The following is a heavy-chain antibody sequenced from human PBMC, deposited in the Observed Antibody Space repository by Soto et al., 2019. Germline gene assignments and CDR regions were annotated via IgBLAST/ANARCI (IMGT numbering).Heavy chain of an antibody. Sequence: QMQLVQSGAEVKKPGSSVKVSCKASGGTLSSFINYPINWVRQAPGQGLEWMVGIVPNVGTVNYAQKFQGRVTITADKSRGTAYMELSSLRSEDTALYYCARRDTSGFLRYFDNWGQGTLVTVSS. V-gene: IGHV1-69*06. CDR1: GGTLSSFINYP. CDR3: ARRDTSGFLRYFDN. D-gene: IGHD3-3*01. CDR2: IVPNVGTV. J-gene: IGHJ4*02.